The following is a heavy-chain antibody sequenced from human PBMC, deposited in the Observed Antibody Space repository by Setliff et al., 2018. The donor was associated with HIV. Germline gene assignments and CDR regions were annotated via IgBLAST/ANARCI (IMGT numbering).Heavy chain of an antibody. V-gene: IGHV4-38-2*02. CDR3: VRDAGPGGRTT. J-gene: IGHJ4*01. CDR1: GYSVSSGYH. CDR2: IYHSGST. D-gene: IGHD2-15*01. Sequence: ETLSLTCAVSGYSVSSGYHWGWIRQPPRKGLEWIGSIYHSGSTYYNPSLKSRVTISVDTSKNQFSLKLSSVTAADAAVYYCVRDAGPGGRTTWGQGTLVTVSS.